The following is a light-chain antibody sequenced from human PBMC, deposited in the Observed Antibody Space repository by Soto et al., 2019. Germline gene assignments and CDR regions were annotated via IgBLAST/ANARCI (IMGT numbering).Light chain of an antibody. CDR3: QSYDSSLSGGV. CDR2: GNS. J-gene: IGLJ2*01. CDR1: SSNIGAGYD. V-gene: IGLV1-40*01. Sequence: QSVLTQQPSVSGAPGQRVTISCTGSSSNIGAGYDVHWYQQLPGTAPKLLIYGNSNRPSGVPDRFSGSKSGTSASLAITGLQAEDEADYYCQSYDSSLSGGVFGVGTKLTVL.